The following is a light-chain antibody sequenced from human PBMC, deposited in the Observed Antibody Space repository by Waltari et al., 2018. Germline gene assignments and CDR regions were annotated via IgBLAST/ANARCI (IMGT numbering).Light chain of an antibody. CDR3: QQYFTTPWT. CDR2: WAS. J-gene: IGKJ1*01. CDR1: QSLFYSSVNKRY. V-gene: IGKV4-1*01. Sequence: DIVLTQSPDSLAVSLGERATINCKSSQSLFYSSVNKRYLSWYQQKPGQPPKLLIYWASTRESGVPYRFSGRGSGTDFTLTISSLQAEDVAVYYCQQYFTTPWTFGQGTKVEIK.